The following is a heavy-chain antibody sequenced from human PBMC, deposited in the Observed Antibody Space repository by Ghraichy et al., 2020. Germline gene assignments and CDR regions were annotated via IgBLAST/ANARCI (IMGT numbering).Heavy chain of an antibody. V-gene: IGHV3-23*01. J-gene: IGHJ4*02. CDR1: GFTFSSYA. CDR3: AKERWSVYWATVTAFDY. Sequence: GGSLRLSCAASGFTFSSYAMSWVRQAPGKGLEWVSAISGSGGSTYYADSVKGRFTISRDNSKNTLYLQMNSLRAEDTAVYYCAKERWSVYWATVTAFDYWGQGTLVTVSS. CDR2: ISGSGGST. D-gene: IGHD4-17*01.